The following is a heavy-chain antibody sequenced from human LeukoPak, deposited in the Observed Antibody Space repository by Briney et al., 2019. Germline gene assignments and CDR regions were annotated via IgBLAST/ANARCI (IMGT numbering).Heavy chain of an antibody. Sequence: SQTLSLTCAISGDGVSSNSAAWNWIRQSPSRGLEWLGRTYYRSKWYNDYAVSVRSRITINPDISKNQFSLQLNSVTPEDTAVYYCARTGGGVRSFDHWGQGTLVTVSS. D-gene: IGHD1-26*01. CDR2: TYYRSKWYN. CDR1: GDGVSSNSAA. V-gene: IGHV6-1*01. J-gene: IGHJ4*02. CDR3: ARTGGGVRSFDH.